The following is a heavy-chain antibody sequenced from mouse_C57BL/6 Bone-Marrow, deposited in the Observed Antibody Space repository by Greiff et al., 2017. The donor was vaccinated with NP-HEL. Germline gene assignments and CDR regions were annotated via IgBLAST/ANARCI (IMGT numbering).Heavy chain of an antibody. D-gene: IGHD2-4*01. J-gene: IGHJ3*01. CDR2: IYPGSGNT. CDR3: ARGIYYDYAWFAY. Sequence: VKVVESGAELVRPGASVKLSCKASGYTFTDYYINWVKQRPGQGLEWIARIYPGSGNTYYNEKFKGKATLTAEKSSSTAYMQLSSLTSEDSAVYFCARGIYYDYAWFAYWGQGTLVTVSA. V-gene: IGHV1-76*01. CDR1: GYTFTDYY.